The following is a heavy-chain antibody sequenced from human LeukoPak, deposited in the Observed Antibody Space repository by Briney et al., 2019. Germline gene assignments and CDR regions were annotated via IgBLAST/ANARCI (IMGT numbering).Heavy chain of an antibody. CDR1: GFTFSTYG. J-gene: IGHJ4*02. CDR2: ISTSGGST. V-gene: IGHV3-23*01. D-gene: IGHD3-10*01. Sequence: PGGSLRLSCAASGFTFSTYGMSWVRQAPGKGLEWVSVISTSGGSTYYADSVKGRFTISRDKSKNTLSLQMNNLRAEDTAVYYCASALKGSGSYWSEATYYFDYWGQGTLVTVSS. CDR3: ASALKGSGSYWSEATYYFDY.